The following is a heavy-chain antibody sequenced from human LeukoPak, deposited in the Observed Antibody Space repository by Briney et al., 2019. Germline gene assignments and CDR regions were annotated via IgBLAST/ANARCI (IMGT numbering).Heavy chain of an antibody. D-gene: IGHD5-24*01. Sequence: XGXXXXXYXMHWVRQAPGKGLXGGSRINSDGSSTIYADSVRGGFTIYRDNAKNSVYLEMKSLRDEDRAVYYXXXXXXXXXXATYYYMDVWGKGTTVTISS. CDR2: INSDGSST. V-gene: IGHV3-74*01. J-gene: IGHJ6*03. CDR3: XXXXXXXXXATYYYMDV. CDR1: GXXXXXYX.